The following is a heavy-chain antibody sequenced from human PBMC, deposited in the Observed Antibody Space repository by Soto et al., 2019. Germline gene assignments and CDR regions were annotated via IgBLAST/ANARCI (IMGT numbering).Heavy chain of an antibody. CDR3: ARVGPYCSGGSCYRGDFDY. Sequence: PSETLSLTCTVSGGSISSGGYYWSWIRQHPGKGLEWIGYIYYSGSTYYNPSLKSRVTISVDTSKNQFSLKLSSVTAADTAVYYCARVGPYCSGGSCYRGDFDYWGQGTLVTVSP. CDR2: IYYSGST. D-gene: IGHD2-15*01. J-gene: IGHJ4*02. V-gene: IGHV4-31*03. CDR1: GGSISSGGYY.